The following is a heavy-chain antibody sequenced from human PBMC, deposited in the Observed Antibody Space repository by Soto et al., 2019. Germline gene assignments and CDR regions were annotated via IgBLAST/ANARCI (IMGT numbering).Heavy chain of an antibody. CDR2: ISGGGGNT. Sequence: PGGSLRLSCAASGFTFTSYAMSWVRQAPGKGLEWVSSISGGGGNTYYADSVKGRFTISRDNSKNTLFLQMNSLRAEDTAVYYCAKDHRYGSGSFYSAYWGQGTLVTVSS. J-gene: IGHJ4*02. V-gene: IGHV3-23*01. CDR1: GFTFTSYA. CDR3: AKDHRYGSGSFYSAY. D-gene: IGHD3-10*01.